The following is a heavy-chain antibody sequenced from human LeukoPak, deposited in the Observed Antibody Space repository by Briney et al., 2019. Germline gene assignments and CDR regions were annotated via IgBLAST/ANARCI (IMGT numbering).Heavy chain of an antibody. CDR3: ANGYCTNGVCYRRWEDAFDI. CDR1: GFTFSSYG. J-gene: IGHJ3*02. CDR2: ISYDGSNK. D-gene: IGHD2-8*01. Sequence: GRSLRLSCAASGFTFSSYGMHWVRQAPGKGLEWVAVISYDGSNKYYADSVKGRFTISRDNSKNTLYLQMNSLRAEDTAVYYCANGYCTNGVCYRRWEDAFDIWGQGTRVTVSS. V-gene: IGHV3-30*18.